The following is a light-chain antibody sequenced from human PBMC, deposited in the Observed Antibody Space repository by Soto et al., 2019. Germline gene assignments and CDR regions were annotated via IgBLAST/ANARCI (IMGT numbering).Light chain of an antibody. CDR1: SSDVGGYNY. V-gene: IGLV2-8*01. J-gene: IGLJ2*01. CDR3: SSYTDNEVVL. Sequence: QSALTQPPSASGSHGQSVTISCTGTSSDVGGYNYVSWYQHHPGKVPKLIIYEVTKRPSGVPGRFSGSKSGNTASLTVSGLQAEDEAEYYCSSYTDNEVVLLGGGTKLTVL. CDR2: EVT.